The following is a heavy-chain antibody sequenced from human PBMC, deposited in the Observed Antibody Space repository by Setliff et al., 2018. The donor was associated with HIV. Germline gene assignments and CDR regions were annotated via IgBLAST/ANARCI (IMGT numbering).Heavy chain of an antibody. Sequence: AASVKVSCKGSGYTFTTYSIHWVRQAPGQSLEWMGWISVGKGDTKYSQEFQDRITITRDTSANTAYMELNNLRSDDTAVYFCARGALLAVFDFDHWGHGTLVTVSS. D-gene: IGHD3-10*01. CDR1: GYTFTTYS. CDR2: ISVGKGDT. V-gene: IGHV1-3*01. J-gene: IGHJ4*01. CDR3: ARGALLAVFDFDH.